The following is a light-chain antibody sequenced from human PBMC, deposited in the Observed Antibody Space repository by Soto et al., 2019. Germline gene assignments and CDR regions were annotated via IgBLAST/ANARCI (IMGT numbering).Light chain of an antibody. CDR3: AAWDDSLNGYV. CDR1: SSNIGSNF. CDR2: SNN. V-gene: IGLV1-44*01. J-gene: IGLJ1*01. Sequence: QSALTQPPSASGTPGQRVTISCAGSSSNIGSNFVNWYQQLPGTAPKLLIYSNNQRPSGVPDRFSGSKSGTSASLAISGLQSEDEADYYCAAWDDSLNGYVFGTGTKLTVL.